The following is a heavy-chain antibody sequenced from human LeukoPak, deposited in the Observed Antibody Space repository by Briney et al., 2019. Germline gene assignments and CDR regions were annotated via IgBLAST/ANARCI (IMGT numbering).Heavy chain of an antibody. CDR3: AKDVVVVPAAIEVRYYGMDV. CDR1: GFTFSSYA. J-gene: IGHJ6*02. V-gene: IGHV3-23*01. CDR2: ISGSGGST. Sequence: GGSLILSCAASGFTFSSYAMSWVRQAPGKGLEWVSAISGSGGSTYYADSVKGRFTISRDNCKNTLYVQMKSLSDEDTAVYYCAKDVVVVPAAIEVRYYGMDVWGQGTTVTVSS. D-gene: IGHD2-2*01.